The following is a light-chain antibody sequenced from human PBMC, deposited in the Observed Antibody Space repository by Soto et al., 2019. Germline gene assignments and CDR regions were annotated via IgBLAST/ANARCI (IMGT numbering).Light chain of an antibody. J-gene: IGLJ2*01. CDR2: DVT. V-gene: IGLV2-11*01. CDR3: SSYAGNNNLV. Sequence: QSVLTQPRSVSGSPGQSVTISCTGTSSDVGGYNYVSWYQQHPGKAPKLMISDVTKRPSWVPDRFSGSKSGNTASLTISELQAEDEADYYCSSYAGNNNLVFGGGTKLTVL. CDR1: SSDVGGYNY.